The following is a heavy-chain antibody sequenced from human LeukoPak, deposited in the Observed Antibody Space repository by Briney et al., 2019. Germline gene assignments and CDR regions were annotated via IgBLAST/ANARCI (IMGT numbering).Heavy chain of an antibody. D-gene: IGHD7-27*01. CDR3: ARDPTFLSITGDLGSDSWYFDL. CDR1: GYTFTSYD. V-gene: IGHV1-46*01. Sequence: GASVKVSCKASGYTFTSYDINWVRQAPGQGLEWMGIINPSGGSTSYAQKFQGRVTMTRDTSTSTVYMELSSLRSEDTAVYYCARDPTFLSITGDLGSDSWYFDLWGRGTLVTVSS. CDR2: INPSGGST. J-gene: IGHJ2*01.